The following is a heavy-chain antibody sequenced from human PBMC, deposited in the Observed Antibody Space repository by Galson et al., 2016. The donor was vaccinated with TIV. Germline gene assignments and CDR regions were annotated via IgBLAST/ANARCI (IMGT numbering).Heavy chain of an antibody. Sequence: SLRLSCAASGFPVSDNYMTWVRRAPGKGLEWVSIIHTGGNTNYADSVMSRFTISRDNAKNTVYIQISRLRAEEEAVYYCARERRHCGNECFLQYYYGMDVWGQGTTVTVSS. V-gene: IGHV3-66*02. CDR3: ARERRHCGNECFLQYYYGMDV. J-gene: IGHJ6*02. CDR1: GFPVSDNY. D-gene: IGHD4-23*01. CDR2: IHTGGNT.